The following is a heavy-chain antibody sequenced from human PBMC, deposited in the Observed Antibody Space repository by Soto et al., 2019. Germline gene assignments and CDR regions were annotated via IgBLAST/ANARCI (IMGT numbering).Heavy chain of an antibody. CDR2: ISGGGTTR. CDR3: AIEPYYYASGL. V-gene: IGHV3-11*01. CDR1: GFRFSDHY. J-gene: IGHJ4*02. D-gene: IGHD3-10*01. Sequence: VQLLESGGGLVEPGGSLRLSCAASGFRFSDHYMTWIRQAPGKGLEWVSKISGGGTTRYYADSVKGRFTVSRDNAKNSLYMQMNSLRAEDTAVYYCAIEPYYYASGLWGQGNLVTVSS.